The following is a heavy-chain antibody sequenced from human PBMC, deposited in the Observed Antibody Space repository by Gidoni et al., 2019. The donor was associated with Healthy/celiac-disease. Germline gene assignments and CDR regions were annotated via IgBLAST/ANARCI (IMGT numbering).Heavy chain of an antibody. D-gene: IGHD4-17*01. CDR2: IRSKANSYAT. Sequence: EVQLVESGGGLVQPGGSLQLSCAASGFTFIGSAMPWVRQASGKGLEWVGRIRSKANSYATAYAASVKGRFTISRDDSKNTAYLQMNSLKTEDTAVYYCTRPPSDYGGNTADAFDIWGQGTMVTVSS. J-gene: IGHJ3*02. CDR3: TRPPSDYGGNTADAFDI. V-gene: IGHV3-73*02. CDR1: GFTFIGSA.